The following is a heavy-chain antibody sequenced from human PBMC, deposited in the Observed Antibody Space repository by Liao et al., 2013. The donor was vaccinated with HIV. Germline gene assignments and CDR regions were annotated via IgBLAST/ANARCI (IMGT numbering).Heavy chain of an antibody. V-gene: IGHV4-59*11. CDR3: GRAGSFGSSAYCIDY. CDR1: GGSISDHN. Sequence: QVQLQESGPGLVKPSETLSLTCTVSGGSISDHNWSWVRQAPGKGLEWIGYIYYSGSTNYNPSLKNRVTISVDTSKNQFSLKLSSVTAADTAVYFCGRAGSFGSSAYCIDYVGPGNPGHGLL. J-gene: IGHJ4*02. CDR2: IYYSGST. D-gene: IGHD3-22*01.